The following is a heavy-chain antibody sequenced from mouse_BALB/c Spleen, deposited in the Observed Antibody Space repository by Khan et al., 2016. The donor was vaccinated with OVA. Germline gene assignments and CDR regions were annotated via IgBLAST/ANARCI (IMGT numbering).Heavy chain of an antibody. V-gene: IGHV1S56*01. D-gene: IGHD1-2*01. CDR3: AGGGITTATLSY. J-gene: IGHJ2*01. CDR2: IYPGDGST. CDR1: GYTFTSYD. Sequence: QVQLQQAGPEVVKPGALVKISCKASGYTFTSYDINWVKQRPGQGLEWIGWIYPGDGSTKYTEKFKGKATMTVDKSSSTAYMQLSSLNSEKFTVSFCAGGGITTATLSYWGQGTTLTVSS.